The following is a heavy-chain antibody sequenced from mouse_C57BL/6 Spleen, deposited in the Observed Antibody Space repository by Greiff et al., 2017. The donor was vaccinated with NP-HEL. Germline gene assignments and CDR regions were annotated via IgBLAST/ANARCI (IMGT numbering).Heavy chain of an antibody. CDR3: ARYYGSSYWYFDV. Sequence: EVQGVESGGGLVQPGGSLSLSCAASGFTFTDYYMSWVRQPPGKALEWLGFIRNKANGYTTAYSASVKGRFTISRDNSQSILYLQMNALRAEDSATYYCARYYGSSYWYFDVWGTGTTVTVSS. D-gene: IGHD1-1*01. CDR1: GFTFTDYY. V-gene: IGHV7-3*01. CDR2: IRNKANGYTT. J-gene: IGHJ1*03.